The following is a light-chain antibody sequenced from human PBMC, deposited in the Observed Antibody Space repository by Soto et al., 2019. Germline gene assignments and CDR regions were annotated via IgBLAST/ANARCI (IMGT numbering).Light chain of an antibody. CDR2: LNSDGSH. CDR3: QTLGTGIQV. V-gene: IGLV4-69*01. J-gene: IGLJ3*02. Sequence: QPVLTQSPSASASLGASVKLTCTLSSGHSSYAITWHQQQPEKGPRFLMKLNSDGSHTKGDGIPDRFSGSSSGAGRYLIISRLQSEDEADYYRQTLGTGIQVFGGGTKLTVL. CDR1: SGHSSYA.